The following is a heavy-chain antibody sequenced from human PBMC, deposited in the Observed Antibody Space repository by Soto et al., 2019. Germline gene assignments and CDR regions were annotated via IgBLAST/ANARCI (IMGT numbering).Heavy chain of an antibody. CDR2: IIPIFGTT. D-gene: IGHD2-21*02. CDR3: ARGLYCGGGCYSHFEY. Sequence: VQLVHSGAEVKKPGSSVKVSCKASGGTFSNYPFIWVRQAPGQGLDWMGGIIPIFGTTDYGQRFQGRVTITAAESTNTAYMELSSLRSDDTAVYYCARGLYCGGGCYSHFEYWGQGTLVTVSS. J-gene: IGHJ4*02. V-gene: IGHV1-69*01. CDR1: GGTFSNYP.